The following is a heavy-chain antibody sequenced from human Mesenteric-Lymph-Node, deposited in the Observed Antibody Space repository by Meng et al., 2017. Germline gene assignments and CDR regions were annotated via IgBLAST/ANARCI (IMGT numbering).Heavy chain of an antibody. CDR1: GGSFSGYY. D-gene: IGHD6-19*01. CDR2: INHSGST. J-gene: IGHJ4*02. V-gene: IGHV4-34*01. Sequence: QVQPQQWGAGLLKPSGTLSLTCAVYGGSFSGYYWSWIRQPPGKGLEWIGEINHSGSTNYNPSLKSRVTISVDKSKNQFSLKLSSVTAADTAVYYCASFPPPGKQWLVTDYWGQGTLVTVSS. CDR3: ASFPPPGKQWLVTDY.